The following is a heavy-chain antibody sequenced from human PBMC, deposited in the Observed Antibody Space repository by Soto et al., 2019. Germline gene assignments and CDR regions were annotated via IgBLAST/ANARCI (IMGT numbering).Heavy chain of an antibody. D-gene: IGHD1-26*01. CDR2: IFHSGPT. J-gene: IGHJ3*02. Sequence: QVQLQESGPGLVKPSGTLSLTCAVSGGSIISSNWWNWVRQPPGKGLEWIGEIFHSGPTNYSPSLTSRVTISVAESKNQFSLKLTSVTAADTAVYYCARGYGTYYHAFDIWGQGTMVTVSS. CDR3: ARGYGTYYHAFDI. V-gene: IGHV4-4*02. CDR1: GGSIISSNW.